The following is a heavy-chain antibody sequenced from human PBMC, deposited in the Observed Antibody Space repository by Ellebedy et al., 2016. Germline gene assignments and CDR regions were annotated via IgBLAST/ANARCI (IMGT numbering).Heavy chain of an antibody. V-gene: IGHV3-21*01. CDR1: GFTFSNYI. D-gene: IGHD7-27*01. CDR2: LSSSTGDI. J-gene: IGHJ4*02. CDR3: ARDPPSINTGTWG. Sequence: GGSLRLXXAASGFTFSNYIMNWIRQAPGKGLEWVSSLSSSTGDIYYADSVKGRFTISRDSSKNTLYLQMDSLRVDDTAVYYCARDPPSINTGTWGWGQGTLVTVSS.